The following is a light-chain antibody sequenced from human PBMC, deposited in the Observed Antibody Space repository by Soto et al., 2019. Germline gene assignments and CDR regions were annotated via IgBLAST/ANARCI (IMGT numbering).Light chain of an antibody. CDR1: SSDVGGYNY. CDR2: DVS. V-gene: IGLV2-14*01. CDR3: SSYTSSSTLYV. Sequence: QSALTQPASVYGSPRQSITISCTRTSSDVGGYNYVSWYQQHPGKAPKLMIYDVSNRPSGVSNRFSGSKSGNTASLTISGLQAEDEADYYCSSYTSSSTLYVFGTGTKV. J-gene: IGLJ1*01.